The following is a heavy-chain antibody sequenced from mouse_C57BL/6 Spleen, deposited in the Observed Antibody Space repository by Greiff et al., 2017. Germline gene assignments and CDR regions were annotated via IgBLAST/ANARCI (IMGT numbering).Heavy chain of an antibody. Sequence: VKLMESGPGLVQPSQSLSITCTVSGFSLTSYGVHWVRQSPGKGLEWLGVIWSGGSTDYNAAFISRLSISKDNSKSQVFFKMNSLQADDTAIYYCASPLYYDYGYYAMDYWGPGTSVTVSS. J-gene: IGHJ4*01. D-gene: IGHD2-4*01. CDR1: GFSLTSYG. CDR3: ASPLYYDYGYYAMDY. CDR2: IWSGGST. V-gene: IGHV2-2*01.